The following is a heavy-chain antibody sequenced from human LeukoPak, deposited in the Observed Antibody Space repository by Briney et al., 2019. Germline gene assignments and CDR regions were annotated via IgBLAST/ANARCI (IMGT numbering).Heavy chain of an antibody. J-gene: IGHJ2*01. Sequence: SETLSLTCAVYGGSFSGYYWSWIRQPPGKGLEWIGEINHSGSTNYNPSLKSRVTISVDTSKNQFSLKPSSVTAADTAVYYCARVSYWYFDLWGRGTLVTVSS. V-gene: IGHV4-34*01. CDR3: ARVSYWYFDL. CDR1: GGSFSGYY. CDR2: INHSGST.